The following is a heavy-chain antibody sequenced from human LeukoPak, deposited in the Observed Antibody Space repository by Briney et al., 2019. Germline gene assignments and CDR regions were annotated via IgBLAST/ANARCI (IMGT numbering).Heavy chain of an antibody. Sequence: SQTLSLTCTVPTVSINYSSYSWGWIRQPPGKGLEWIGSIYYCGGTYYRPSLKSRVTISINRSKNNFSMTLSSVTAPDTPVYYIAMEIRDSKERYWFDPWGQGILVTVSS. CDR2: IYYCGGT. D-gene: IGHD1-1*01. CDR3: AMEIRDSKERYWFDP. J-gene: IGHJ5*02. CDR1: TVSINYSSYS. V-gene: IGHV4-39*02.